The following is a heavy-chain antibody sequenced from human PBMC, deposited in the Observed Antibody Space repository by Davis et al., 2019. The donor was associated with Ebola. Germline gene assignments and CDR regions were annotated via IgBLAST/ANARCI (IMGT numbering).Heavy chain of an antibody. D-gene: IGHD3-3*01. J-gene: IGHJ3*02. Sequence: SVKVSCKASGCTFSSYAISWVRQAPGQGLEWMGGIIPIFGTANYAQKFQGRVTITADESTSTAYMELSSLRSEDTAVYYCARRITIFGVVTYDAFDIWGQGTMVTVSS. CDR3: ARRITIFGVVTYDAFDI. CDR2: IIPIFGTA. V-gene: IGHV1-69*13. CDR1: GCTFSSYA.